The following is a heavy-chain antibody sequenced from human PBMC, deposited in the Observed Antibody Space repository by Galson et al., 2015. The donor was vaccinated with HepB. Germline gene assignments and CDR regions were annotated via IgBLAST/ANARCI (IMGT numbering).Heavy chain of an antibody. J-gene: IGHJ5*02. CDR1: GYTFSNYG. D-gene: IGHD1-7*01. V-gene: IGHV1-18*01. CDR3: SRAGTLPQAVNWFDP. Sequence: SVKVSCKASGYTFSNYGISWVRQAPGQGLEWMGWISAYNAYTNYPQKFQGRVTMTADTSTSTAYMELRSLRSDDTAVYYCSRAGTLPQAVNWFDPWGQGTLGTVSS. CDR2: ISAYNAYT.